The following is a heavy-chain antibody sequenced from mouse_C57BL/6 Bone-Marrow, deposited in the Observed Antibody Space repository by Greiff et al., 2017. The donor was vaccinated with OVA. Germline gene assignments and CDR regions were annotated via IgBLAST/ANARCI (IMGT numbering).Heavy chain of an antibody. J-gene: IGHJ2*01. V-gene: IGHV5-12*01. D-gene: IGHD2-5*01. CDR2: ISNGGGST. CDR3: ARQESNYYFDY. CDR1: GFTFSDYY. Sequence: DVQLVESGGGLVQPGGSLKLSCAASGFTFSDYYMYWVRQTPEKRLEWVAYISNGGGSTYYPDTVKGRFTISRDNAKNTLYLQMSRLKSEDTAMYYCARQESNYYFDYWGQGTTLTVSS.